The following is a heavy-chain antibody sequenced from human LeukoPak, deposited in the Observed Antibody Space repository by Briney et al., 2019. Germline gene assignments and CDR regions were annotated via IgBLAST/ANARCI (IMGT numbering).Heavy chain of an antibody. V-gene: IGHV3-53*01. Sequence: RGSLRLSCAASGFTVSSNYMSWVRQAPGKGLEWVSVIYSGGSTYYADSVKGRVTISRDNSKNTLYLQMNSLRAEDTAVYYCAKVLEWELPYYFDYWGQGTLVTVSS. D-gene: IGHD1-26*01. CDR3: AKVLEWELPYYFDY. CDR1: GFTVSSNY. CDR2: IYSGGST. J-gene: IGHJ4*02.